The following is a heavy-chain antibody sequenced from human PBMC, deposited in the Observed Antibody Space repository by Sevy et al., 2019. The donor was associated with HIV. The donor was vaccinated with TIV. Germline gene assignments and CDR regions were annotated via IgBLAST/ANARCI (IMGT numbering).Heavy chain of an antibody. Sequence: KQSQTLSLTCAISGDSVSSNSAAWNWIRQSPSRGLEWLGRTYYRSKWYNDYAVSVKSRITINPDTPKNQSSLQLNYVTPEDTAVYYCARDRGSGYSSSWYFRGQLNWFDPWGQGTLVTVSS. CDR3: ARDRGSGYSSSWYFRGQLNWFDP. J-gene: IGHJ5*02. CDR2: TYYRSKWYN. CDR1: GDSVSSNSAA. D-gene: IGHD6-13*01. V-gene: IGHV6-1*01.